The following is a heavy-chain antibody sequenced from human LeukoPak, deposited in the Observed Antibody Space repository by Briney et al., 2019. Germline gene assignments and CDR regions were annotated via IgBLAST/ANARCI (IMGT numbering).Heavy chain of an antibody. CDR2: ISYDGSNK. Sequence: GGSLRLSCAASGFTFSSYGMHWVRQAPGKGLEWVAVISYDGSNKYYADSVKGRFTISRDNSKNTLYLQMNSLRAEDTAAYYCVLWFGELGFDYWGQGTLVTVSS. CDR3: VLWFGELGFDY. D-gene: IGHD3-10*01. J-gene: IGHJ4*02. CDR1: GFTFSSYG. V-gene: IGHV3-30*03.